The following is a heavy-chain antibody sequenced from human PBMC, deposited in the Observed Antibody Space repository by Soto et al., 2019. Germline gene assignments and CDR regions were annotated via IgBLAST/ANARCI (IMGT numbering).Heavy chain of an antibody. CDR2: IYNSGST. J-gene: IGHJ6*02. CDR1: GGSISSYY. Sequence: ETLSLTCTVSGGSISSYYWSWIRRPPGKGLEWIGYIYNSGSTHSNPSLQSRVTISVDTSKNQFSLKLSSVTAADTGIYYCARARITMVREVIKYNMDVWGQGTTVTVSS. CDR3: ARARITMVREVIKYNMDV. V-gene: IGHV4-59*01. D-gene: IGHD3-10*01.